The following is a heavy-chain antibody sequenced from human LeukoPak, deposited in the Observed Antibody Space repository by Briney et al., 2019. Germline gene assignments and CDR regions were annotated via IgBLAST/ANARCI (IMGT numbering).Heavy chain of an antibody. CDR2: IYYSGIT. Sequence: PSETLSLTCTVSGGSISSNYWNWIRQPPGKGLEWIGYIYYSGITNYNPSLKSRATISVDTSKNQFSLKLSSVTAADTAVYYCARVLRYLSAFDYWGQGTLVTVSS. V-gene: IGHV4-59*08. CDR3: ARVLRYLSAFDY. D-gene: IGHD3-9*01. J-gene: IGHJ4*02. CDR1: GGSISSNY.